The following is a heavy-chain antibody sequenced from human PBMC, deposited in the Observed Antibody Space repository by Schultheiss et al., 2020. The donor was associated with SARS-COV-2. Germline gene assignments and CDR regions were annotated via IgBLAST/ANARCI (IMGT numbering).Heavy chain of an antibody. D-gene: IGHD3-10*01. CDR3: ARVNHRGGNWFDP. CDR2: IKQDGSGK. Sequence: GGSLRLSCTASGFTFSSYWMTWVRQAPGKGLEWVANIKQDGSGKYYVDYVKGRFTISRDNAKNSLYLQMDSLRAEDTALYYCARVNHRGGNWFDPWGQGTLVTVS. V-gene: IGHV3-7*01. J-gene: IGHJ5*02. CDR1: GFTFSSYW.